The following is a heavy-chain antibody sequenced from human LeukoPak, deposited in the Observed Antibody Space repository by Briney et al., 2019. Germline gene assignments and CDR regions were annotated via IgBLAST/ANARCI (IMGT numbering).Heavy chain of an antibody. V-gene: IGHV3-48*02. J-gene: IGHJ6*02. CDR1: GFTFSSYS. CDR2: ISSSSSTI. Sequence: GGSLRLSCAASGFTFSSYSMNWVRRAPGKGLEWVSYISSSSSTIYYADSVKGRFTISRDNAKNSLYLQMNSLRDEDTAVYYCAKESGDSSGYYHYYYYYGMDVWGQGTTVTVSS. CDR3: AKESGDSSGYYHYYYYYGMDV. D-gene: IGHD3-22*01.